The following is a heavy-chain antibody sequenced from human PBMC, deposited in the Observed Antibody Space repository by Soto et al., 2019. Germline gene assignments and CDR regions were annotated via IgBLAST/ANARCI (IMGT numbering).Heavy chain of an antibody. V-gene: IGHV3-21*01. Sequence: GGSLRLSCATSGFTFTTYSMNWVRQVPGKGLEWVSSISGSGRSINYADSVKGRFTISRDNAKNSLYLQMNTLTAEDAAVYYCVRGVGPTSYYIDFWGQGILVTVSS. CDR2: ISGSGRSI. CDR1: GFTFTTYS. CDR3: VRGVGPTSYYIDF. J-gene: IGHJ4*02. D-gene: IGHD3-10*01.